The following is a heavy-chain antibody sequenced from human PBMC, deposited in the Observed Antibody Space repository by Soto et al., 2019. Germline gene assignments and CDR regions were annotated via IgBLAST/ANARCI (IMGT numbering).Heavy chain of an antibody. D-gene: IGHD2-8*01. CDR3: TTEGYCTNGVCYRPFYYYGMDV. CDR2: IKSKTDGGTT. J-gene: IGHJ6*02. CDR1: GFTFSNAW. Sequence: GGSLRLSCAASGFTFSNAWMSWVRQAPGKGLEWVGRIKSKTDGGTTDYAAPVKGRFTISRDDSKNTLYLQVNSLKTEDTAVYYCTTEGYCTNGVCYRPFYYYGMDVWGQGTTVTVSS. V-gene: IGHV3-15*01.